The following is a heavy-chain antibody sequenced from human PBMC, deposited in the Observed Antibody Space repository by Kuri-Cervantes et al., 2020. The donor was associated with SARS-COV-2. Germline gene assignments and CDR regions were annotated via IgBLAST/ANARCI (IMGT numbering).Heavy chain of an antibody. CDR1: GYTFTSYD. D-gene: IGHD1-26*01. CDR2: MNPNSGNT. V-gene: IGHV1-8*02. CDR3: ARGDPGGYLPSVVY. Sequence: ASVKVSCKASGYTFTSYDINWVRQATGQGLEWMGWMNPNSGNTGYAQKFQGRVTMARNTSVSTAYMELSSLRSEDTAVYYCARGDPGGYLPSVVYWGQGTLVTVSS. J-gene: IGHJ4*02.